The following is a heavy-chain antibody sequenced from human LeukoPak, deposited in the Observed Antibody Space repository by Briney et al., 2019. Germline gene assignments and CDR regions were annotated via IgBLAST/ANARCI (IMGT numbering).Heavy chain of an antibody. V-gene: IGHV3-23*01. Sequence: GGSLRLSCAGSGFTFSSYAMTWVRQAPGKGLEWVSVISGSGDTTYYADSVKGRFTTSRDNSKNTLYLQMNSLKAEDTAVYYCAKSRPYYYGSGSYSGLYGMDVWGQGTTVTVFS. J-gene: IGHJ6*02. CDR1: GFTFSSYA. CDR2: ISGSGDTT. CDR3: AKSRPYYYGSGSYSGLYGMDV. D-gene: IGHD3-10*01.